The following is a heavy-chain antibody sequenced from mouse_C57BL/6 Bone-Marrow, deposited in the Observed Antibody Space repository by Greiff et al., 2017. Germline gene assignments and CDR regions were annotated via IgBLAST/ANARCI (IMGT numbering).Heavy chain of an antibody. CDR2: INPNNGGT. J-gene: IGHJ2*01. CDR1: GYTFTDYY. V-gene: IGHV1-26*01. Sequence: EVQLQQSGPELVKPGASVKISCKASGYTFTDYYMNWVKQSHGKSLEWIGDINPNNGGTSYNQKFKGKATLTVDKSSITAYMELRSLTSDDSAVYYCARSGDYPDYWGQGTTLTGSA. CDR3: ARSGDYPDY. D-gene: IGHD2-4*01.